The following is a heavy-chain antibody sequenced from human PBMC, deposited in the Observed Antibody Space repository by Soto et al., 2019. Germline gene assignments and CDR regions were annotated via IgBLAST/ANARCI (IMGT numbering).Heavy chain of an antibody. V-gene: IGHV4-4*07. CDR3: ARDVPDTGEGFDI. CDR1: GASMNTYF. J-gene: IGHJ3*02. CDR2: VYTSGTT. D-gene: IGHD3-10*01. Sequence: QVQLQESGPGLVKPSETLSLTCSVSGASMNTYFWSWIRQPAGKGLEWIGRVYTSGTTNYNPSLKSRVTMSVDTSKKQVSLKLISLTLADTGLYYCARDVPDTGEGFDIWGQGTMVTVSS.